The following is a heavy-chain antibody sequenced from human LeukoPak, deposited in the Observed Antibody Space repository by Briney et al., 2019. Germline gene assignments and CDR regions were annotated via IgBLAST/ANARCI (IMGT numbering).Heavy chain of an antibody. J-gene: IGHJ6*03. V-gene: IGHV4-59*12. CDR3: AREVYYYDSSGYYWAGASYYYYMDV. Sequence: SETLSLTCTVSGGSISSYYWGWIRQPPGKGLEWIGYIYYSGSTNYNPSLKSRVTISVDTSKNQFSLKLSSVTAADTAVYYCAREVYYYDSSGYYWAGASYYYYMDVWGKGTTVTVSS. CDR1: GGSISSYY. CDR2: IYYSGST. D-gene: IGHD3-22*01.